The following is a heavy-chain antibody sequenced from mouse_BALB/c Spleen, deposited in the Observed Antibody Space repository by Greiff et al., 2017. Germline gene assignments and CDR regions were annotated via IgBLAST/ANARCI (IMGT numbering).Heavy chain of an antibody. Sequence: EVKLMESGGGLVKPGGSLKLSCAASGFTFSSYAMSWVRQTPEKRLEWVASISSGGSTYYPDSVKGRFTISRDNARNILYLQMSSLRSEDTAMYYCARGRRPYYFDYWGQGTTLTVSS. J-gene: IGHJ2*01. CDR2: ISSGGST. D-gene: IGHD3-2*02. CDR3: ARGRRPYYFDY. CDR1: GFTFSSYA. V-gene: IGHV5-6-5*01.